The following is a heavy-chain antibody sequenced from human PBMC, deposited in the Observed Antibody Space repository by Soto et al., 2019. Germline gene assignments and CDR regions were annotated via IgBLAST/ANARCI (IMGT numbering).Heavy chain of an antibody. CDR3: ARGEVTTIYYYGMDV. CDR2: MNPNSGNT. V-gene: IGHV1-8*01. J-gene: IGHJ6*02. Sequence: ASVKVSCKASGYTFTSYDINWVRQATGQGLEWMGWMNPNSGNTGYAQKFQGRVTMTRNTSISTAYMELSSLRSEDTAVYYCARGEVTTIYYYGMDVWGQGTKVTVSS. D-gene: IGHD4-17*01. CDR1: GYTFTSYD.